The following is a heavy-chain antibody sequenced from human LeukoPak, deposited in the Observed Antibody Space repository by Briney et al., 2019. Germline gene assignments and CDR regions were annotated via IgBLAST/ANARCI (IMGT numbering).Heavy chain of an antibody. Sequence: PSETLSLTCAVYGGSFSGRYWSWIRQPPGKGLEWIGEINHSGSTNYNPSLKSRVTISVDTSKNQFSLKLSSVTAADTAVYYCARAPNRRSGSYYNRGYYYYGMDVWGQGTTVTVSS. D-gene: IGHD3-10*01. J-gene: IGHJ6*02. CDR1: GGSFSGRY. V-gene: IGHV4-34*01. CDR2: INHSGST. CDR3: ARAPNRRSGSYYNRGYYYYGMDV.